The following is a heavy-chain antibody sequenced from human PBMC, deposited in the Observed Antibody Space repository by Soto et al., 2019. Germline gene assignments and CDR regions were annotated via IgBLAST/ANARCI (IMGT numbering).Heavy chain of an antibody. V-gene: IGHV4-59*01. CDR2: IYSSGIT. CDR1: GGSISSYY. J-gene: IGHJ4*02. CDR3: GRTDINGAWAAWY. Sequence: SETLSLTCTVSGGSISSYYWSWIRQPPGKGLEWIGYIYSSGITNYNPPLKSRATISVDTSKNQFSLKLTSVTAADTAVYYCGRTDINGAWAAWYWGQGILVTVSS. D-gene: IGHD2-8*01.